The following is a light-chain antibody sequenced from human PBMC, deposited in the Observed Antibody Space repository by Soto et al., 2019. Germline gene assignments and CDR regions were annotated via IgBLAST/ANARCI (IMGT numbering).Light chain of an antibody. Sequence: DIQMTQSPSALSASVGDSVTITCRASQSISTWLAWYQQKPGKAPKLLIYDASYLHSDFPSRFSGSGSGTEFTLTISSLRPVDSASYFCLKYYSYSPATFGQGTKLEI. CDR1: QSISTW. J-gene: IGKJ1*01. V-gene: IGKV1-5*01. CDR2: DAS. CDR3: LKYYSYSPAT.